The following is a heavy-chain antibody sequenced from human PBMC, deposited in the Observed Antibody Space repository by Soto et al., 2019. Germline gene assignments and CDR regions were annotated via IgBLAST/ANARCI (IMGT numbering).Heavy chain of an antibody. V-gene: IGHV1-69*13. J-gene: IGHJ3*02. CDR1: GGTFSSYA. D-gene: IGHD6-6*01. Sequence: GASVKVSCKASGGTFSSYAISWVRQAPGQGLEWMGGIIPIFGTANYAQKFQGRVTITADESTSTAYMELSSLRSEDTAVYYCARDRSIRGYSSSSVEDEDAFDIWGQGTMVTVSS. CDR3: ARDRSIRGYSSSSVEDEDAFDI. CDR2: IIPIFGTA.